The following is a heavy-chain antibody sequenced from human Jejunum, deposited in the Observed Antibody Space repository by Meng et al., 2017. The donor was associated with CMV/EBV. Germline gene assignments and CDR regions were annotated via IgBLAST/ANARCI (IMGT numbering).Heavy chain of an antibody. J-gene: IGHJ6*02. CDR1: EFSFSSFN. CDR2: ISSTGTYI. CDR3: AKQMPWNYYHGMDL. D-gene: IGHD2-2*01. V-gene: IGHV3-21*01. Sequence: SEFSFSSFNINWVRQAPGRGLEWVSSISSTGTYIYYADSVKGRFTISRDNAKNSLYLQMNSLRAEDTAVYYCAKQMPWNYYHGMDLWGQGTTVTVSS.